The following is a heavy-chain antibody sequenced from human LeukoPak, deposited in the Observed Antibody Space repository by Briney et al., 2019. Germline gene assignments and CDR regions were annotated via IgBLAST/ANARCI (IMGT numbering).Heavy chain of an antibody. J-gene: IGHJ4*02. CDR1: GGSIRRADYY. CDR3: ARGTSAGGDHYFDS. Sequence: SETLSLTCTVYGGSIRRADYYWGWIRQSPGKGLEWIGRIYHSGSTYYNPSPQSRVTKSVDPSKNQFSLDLSSVTAADTAVYFCARGTSAGGDHYFDSWGQGTQVTVSS. D-gene: IGHD1-7*01. CDR2: IYHSGST. V-gene: IGHV4-39*07.